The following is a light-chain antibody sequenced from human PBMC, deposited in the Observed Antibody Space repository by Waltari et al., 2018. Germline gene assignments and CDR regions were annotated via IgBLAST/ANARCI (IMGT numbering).Light chain of an antibody. V-gene: IGKV1-5*03. CDR3: QQYKSYPPT. J-gene: IGKJ4*01. Sequence: DIQMTQSPSTLSASEGDRVNITCRTSQSISTWLAWYQQKPGKAPKLLIYKASSLENEVPSRFSGSGSGTEFTLTISSLQPDDFATFYCQQYKSYPPTFGGGTKVDIK. CDR2: KAS. CDR1: QSISTW.